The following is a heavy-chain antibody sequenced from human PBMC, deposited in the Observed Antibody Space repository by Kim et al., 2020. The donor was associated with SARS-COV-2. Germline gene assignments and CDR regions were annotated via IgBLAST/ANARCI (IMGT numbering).Heavy chain of an antibody. CDR1: GFTFSSYG. V-gene: IGHV3-30*18. CDR2: ISYDGSNK. J-gene: IGHJ3*02. Sequence: GGSLRLSCAASGFTFSSYGMHWVRQAPGKGLEWVAVISYDGSNKYYADSVKGRFTISRDNSKNTLYLQMNSLRAEDTAVYYCAKDSSHAFDIWGQGTMVTVSS. CDR3: AKDSSHAFDI.